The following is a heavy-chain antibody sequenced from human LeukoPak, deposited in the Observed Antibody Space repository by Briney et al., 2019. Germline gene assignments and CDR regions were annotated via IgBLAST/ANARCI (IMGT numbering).Heavy chain of an antibody. D-gene: IGHD1-26*01. J-gene: IGHJ4*02. CDR1: GGSISSSSYY. V-gene: IGHV4-39*01. CDR3: ATTDSGSYYFDY. CDR2: IYYSGST. Sequence: SETLSLTCTVSGGSISSSSYYWGWIRQPPGKGLEWIGSIYYSGSTYYNPSVKSRITVSVDTSRNQFSLKLSPVTAADTAVYYCATTDSGSYYFDYWGQGTLVTVSS.